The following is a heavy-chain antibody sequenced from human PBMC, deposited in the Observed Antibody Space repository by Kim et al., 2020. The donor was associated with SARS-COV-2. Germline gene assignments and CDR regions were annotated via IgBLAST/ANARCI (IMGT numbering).Heavy chain of an antibody. CDR3: ARGRIVGDTPFDY. D-gene: IGHD1-26*01. Sequence: SETLSLTCTVSGGSISSYYWSWIRQPPGKGLEWIGYIYYSGSTNYNPSLKSRVTISVDTSKNQFSLKLSSVTAVDTAVYYCARGRIVGDTPFDYWGQGTLVTVSS. CDR2: IYYSGST. CDR1: GGSISSYY. V-gene: IGHV4-59*01. J-gene: IGHJ4*02.